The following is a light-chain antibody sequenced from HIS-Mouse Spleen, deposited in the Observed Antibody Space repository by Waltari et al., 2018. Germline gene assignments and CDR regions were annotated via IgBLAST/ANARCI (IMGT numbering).Light chain of an antibody. Sequence: QSALTQPRSVSGSPGQSVTISCTGTSSDVGGYNYVSWYQQQPCKAPNLMIYDVSTRPSGVPDLFSGSKSGNTASLPISGLQAEDEADYYCCSYAGSYPVVFGGGTKLTVL. V-gene: IGLV2-11*01. CDR1: SSDVGGYNY. CDR3: CSYAGSYPVV. J-gene: IGLJ2*01. CDR2: DVS.